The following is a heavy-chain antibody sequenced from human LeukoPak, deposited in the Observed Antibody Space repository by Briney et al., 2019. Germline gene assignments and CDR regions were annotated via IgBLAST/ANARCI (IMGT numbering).Heavy chain of an antibody. CDR2: IYYRGST. J-gene: IGHJ5*02. CDR3: ARRVEDYYGSSGYYYWFDP. D-gene: IGHD3-22*01. Sequence: PAETLSLPCTVSGCPISSYYWSWIRQPPGKGLEGIGYIYYRGSTNHNPSLKSRVTLSVDTSKNQFSLKLSPFTASDPGRCSCARRVEDYYGSSGYYYWFDPWGQGTLVTVSS. V-gene: IGHV4-59*08. CDR1: GCPISSYY.